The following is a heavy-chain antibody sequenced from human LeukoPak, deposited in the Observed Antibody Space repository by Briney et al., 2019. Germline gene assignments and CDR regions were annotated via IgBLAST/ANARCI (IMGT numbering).Heavy chain of an antibody. CDR1: GGTFSSYA. V-gene: IGHV1-69*13. D-gene: IGHD3-22*01. J-gene: IGHJ2*01. CDR3: AKRSGDSSGYYEGHWYFDL. CDR2: IIPIFGTA. Sequence: SVKVSFKASGGTFSSYAISWVRQAPGQGLEGMGGIIPIFGTANYAQKFQGRVTITGDEATSTDYMEVRSLRSEHTAVYYCAKRSGDSSGYYEGHWYFDLWGRGTLVTVSS.